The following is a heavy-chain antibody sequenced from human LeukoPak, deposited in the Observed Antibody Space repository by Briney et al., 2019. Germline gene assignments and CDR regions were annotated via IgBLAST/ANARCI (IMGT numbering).Heavy chain of an antibody. CDR1: GGSFSGYY. CDR2: INHRGST. V-gene: IGHV4-34*01. CDR3: ARGRVSGYSGMDV. J-gene: IGHJ6*02. D-gene: IGHD5-12*01. Sequence: PSETLSLTCAVYGGSFSGYYWSWIRQPPGKGLEWIGEINHRGSTNYNPSLKSRVTISVDTSKNQFSLKLSSVTAADTAVYYCARGRVSGYSGMDVWGQGTTVTVSS.